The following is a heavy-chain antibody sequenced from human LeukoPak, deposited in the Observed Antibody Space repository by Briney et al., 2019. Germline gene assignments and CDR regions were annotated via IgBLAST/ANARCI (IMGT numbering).Heavy chain of an antibody. Sequence: SETLSLTCIVSGSSISNYYWAWIRQPAGKGLEWIGRIYTSGGTDYNPSLKSRVTMSVDTPKNHCFLKWTSVTAADTAMYYCARENRDYIGSGYYYRYWGRGTPVTVSS. V-gene: IGHV4-4*07. J-gene: IGHJ4*02. CDR3: ARENRDYIGSGYYYRY. D-gene: IGHD3-22*01. CDR2: IYTSGGT. CDR1: GSSISNYY.